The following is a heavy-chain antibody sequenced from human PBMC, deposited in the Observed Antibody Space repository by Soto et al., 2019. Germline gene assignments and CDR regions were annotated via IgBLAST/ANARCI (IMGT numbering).Heavy chain of an antibody. Sequence: QVQLVESGGGVVQPGRSLRLSCAASGFTFSSYAMHWVRQAPGKGLEWVAVISYDGSNKYYADSVKGRFTISRDNSKNTLYLQMTSLRAEDTAVYYCARELVATIFGRSLFDYWGQGTLVTVSS. V-gene: IGHV3-30-3*01. J-gene: IGHJ4*02. CDR1: GFTFSSYA. CDR2: ISYDGSNK. D-gene: IGHD3-3*01. CDR3: ARELVATIFGRSLFDY.